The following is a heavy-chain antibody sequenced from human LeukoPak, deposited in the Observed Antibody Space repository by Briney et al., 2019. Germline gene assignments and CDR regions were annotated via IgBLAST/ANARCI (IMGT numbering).Heavy chain of an antibody. J-gene: IGHJ6*03. D-gene: IGHD5-18*01. V-gene: IGHV3-30*02. Sequence: PGGSLRLSCAASGFTFSSYGMHWVRQAPGKGLEWVAFIRYDGSNKYYADSVKGRFTISRDNSKNTLYLQMNSLRAEDTAVYYCARMNTAKDYMDVWGKGTTVTVSS. CDR3: ARMNTAKDYMDV. CDR1: GFTFSSYG. CDR2: IRYDGSNK.